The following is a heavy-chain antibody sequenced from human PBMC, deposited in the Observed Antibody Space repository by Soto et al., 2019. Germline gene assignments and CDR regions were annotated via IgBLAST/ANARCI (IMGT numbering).Heavy chain of an antibody. Sequence: VKVSCKVSGYTLTELSMHWVRQAPGKGLEWMGGFDPEDGETIYAQKFQGRVTMTEDTSTDTAYMELSSLRSEDTAVYYCATDSKTRPHDAFDIWGQGTMVTVSS. CDR3: ATDSKTRPHDAFDI. CDR1: GYTLTELS. V-gene: IGHV1-24*01. CDR2: FDPEDGET. J-gene: IGHJ3*02. D-gene: IGHD6-6*01.